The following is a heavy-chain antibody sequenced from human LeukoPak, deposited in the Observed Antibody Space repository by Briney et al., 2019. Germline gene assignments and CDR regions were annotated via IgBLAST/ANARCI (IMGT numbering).Heavy chain of an antibody. CDR2: ISGSGGST. D-gene: IGHD6-19*01. V-gene: IGHV3-23*01. J-gene: IGHJ6*02. Sequence: GGSLRLSCAASGFTFSSYAMSWVRQAPGKGLEWVSAISGSGGSTYYADSVKGRFTISRDNSKNTLYLQMNSLRAEDTAVYYCARDLAVGNSGSQYYYYYGMDVWGQGTTVTVSS. CDR1: GFTFSSYA. CDR3: ARDLAVGNSGSQYYYYYGMDV.